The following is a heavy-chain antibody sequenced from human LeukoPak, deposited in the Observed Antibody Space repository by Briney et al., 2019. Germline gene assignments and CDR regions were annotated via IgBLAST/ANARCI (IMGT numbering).Heavy chain of an antibody. CDR3: ARDVLTGSNY. CDR2: IYHSGST. V-gene: IGHV4-38-2*02. CDR1: GYSISSGYY. J-gene: IGHJ4*02. Sequence: SETLSLTCTVSGYSISSGYYWGWIRQPPGKGLEWIGSIYHSGSTYYNPSLKSRVTISVDTSKNQFSLKLSSVTVADTAVYYCARDVLTGSNYWGQGTLVTVSS. D-gene: IGHD3-9*01.